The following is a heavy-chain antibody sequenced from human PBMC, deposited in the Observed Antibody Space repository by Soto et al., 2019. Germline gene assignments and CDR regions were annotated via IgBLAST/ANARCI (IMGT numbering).Heavy chain of an antibody. J-gene: IGHJ6*02. CDR2: IDPSDSYT. V-gene: IGHV5-10-1*01. CDR3: ATRGVGATTDYYYYGMDV. CDR1: GYSFTSYW. D-gene: IGHD1-26*01. Sequence: ESLKISCKGSGYSFTSYWISWVRQMPGKGLEWMGRIDPSDSYTNYSPSFQGHVTISADKSISTAYLQWSSLKASDTAMYYCATRGVGATTDYYYYGMDVWGQGTTVTVSS.